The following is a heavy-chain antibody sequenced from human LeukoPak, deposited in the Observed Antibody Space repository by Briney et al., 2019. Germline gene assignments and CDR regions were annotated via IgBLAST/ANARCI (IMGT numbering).Heavy chain of an antibody. CDR1: GFTFSKYS. CDR2: LSVSGGST. Sequence: GGSLRLSCAASGFTFSKYSMNWVRQAPGKGLEWVSGLSVSGGSTYYADSVKGRFTISRDNSKNTLYLQMNSLRAEDTAVYYCATKLERRRGDAFDIWGQGTMVTVSS. V-gene: IGHV3-23*01. J-gene: IGHJ3*02. CDR3: ATKLERRRGDAFDI. D-gene: IGHD1-1*01.